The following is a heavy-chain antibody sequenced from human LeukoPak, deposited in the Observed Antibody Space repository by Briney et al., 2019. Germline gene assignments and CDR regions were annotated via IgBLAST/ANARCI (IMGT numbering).Heavy chain of an antibody. Sequence: PSETLSLTCTVSGGSISRYYWSWIRQPPGKGLEWIGYIYYSGSTNYNPSLKSRVTISLDTSKNQFSLNLRSVTAADTAVYFCARQGDSGRSYDYWGQGTLVTVSS. CDR2: IYYSGST. J-gene: IGHJ4*02. V-gene: IGHV4-59*08. CDR1: GGSISRYY. D-gene: IGHD3-22*01. CDR3: ARQGDSGRSYDY.